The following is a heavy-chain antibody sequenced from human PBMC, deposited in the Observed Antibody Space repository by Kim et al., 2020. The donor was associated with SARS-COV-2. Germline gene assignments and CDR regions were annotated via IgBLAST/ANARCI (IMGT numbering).Heavy chain of an antibody. CDR2: ISGSGGST. V-gene: IGHV3-23*01. CDR3: AKDLTPRNYYDSSGGGYFDY. J-gene: IGHJ4*02. Sequence: GGSLRLSCAASGFTFSSYAMSWVRQAPGKGLEWVSAISGSGGSTYYADSVKGRFTVSRDNSKNTLYLQMNSLRAEDTAVYYCAKDLTPRNYYDSSGGGYFDYWGQGTLVTVSS. CDR1: GFTFSSYA. D-gene: IGHD3-22*01.